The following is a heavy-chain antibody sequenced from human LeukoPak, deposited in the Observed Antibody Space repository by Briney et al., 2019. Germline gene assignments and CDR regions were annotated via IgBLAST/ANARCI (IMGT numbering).Heavy chain of an antibody. CDR1: GGSFSGYY. CDR3: ARSRQQLVLSYYYYMDV. V-gene: IGHV4-34*01. CDR2: TNHSGST. D-gene: IGHD6-13*01. J-gene: IGHJ6*03. Sequence: SETLSLTCAVYGGSFSGYYWSWTRQPPGKGLEWIGETNHSGSTNYNPSLKSRVTISVDTSKNQFSLKLSSVTAADTAVYYCARSRQQLVLSYYYYMDVWGKGTTVTISS.